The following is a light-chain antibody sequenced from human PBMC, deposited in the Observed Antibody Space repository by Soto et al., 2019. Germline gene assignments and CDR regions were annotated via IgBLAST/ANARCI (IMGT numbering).Light chain of an antibody. CDR2: EVD. J-gene: IGLJ1*01. CDR1: SSDVGGYNY. V-gene: IGLV2-8*01. CDR3: SSYVGSNNFPYV. Sequence: QSALTQPPSASGSPGQSVTISCTGTSSDVGGYNYVSRYQHHPGKAPKLIIYEVDERPSGVPDRFSGSKSGNTASLTVSGLQAEDEADYYCSSYVGSNNFPYVFGTGTKLTVL.